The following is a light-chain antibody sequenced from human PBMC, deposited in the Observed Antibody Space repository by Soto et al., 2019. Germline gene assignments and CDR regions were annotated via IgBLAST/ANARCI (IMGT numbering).Light chain of an antibody. CDR2: DAS. CDR3: QHYNSY. CDR1: QTISGW. Sequence: DIQMTQSPSTLSASVGDRVTITCRASQTISGWLSWSQQKPGKAPKLLIYDASTLESGVPSRFSGSTSGTEFTLTISSLQPDDFATYYCQHYNSYFGGGTKVDIK. V-gene: IGKV1-5*01. J-gene: IGKJ4*01.